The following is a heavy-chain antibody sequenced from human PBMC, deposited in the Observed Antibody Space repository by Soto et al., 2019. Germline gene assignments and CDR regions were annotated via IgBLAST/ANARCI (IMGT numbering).Heavy chain of an antibody. V-gene: IGHV3-33*01. CDR3: ARDRVVVVPAAKPQYYFDY. Sequence: PGGSLRLSCAASGFTFSSYGMHWVRQAPGKGLEWVAVIWYDGSNKYYADSVKGRFTISRDNSKNTLYLQMNSLRAEDTAVYYCARDRVVVVPAAKPQYYFDYWGQGTMVTVSS. CDR1: GFTFSSYG. CDR2: IWYDGSNK. D-gene: IGHD2-2*01. J-gene: IGHJ4*02.